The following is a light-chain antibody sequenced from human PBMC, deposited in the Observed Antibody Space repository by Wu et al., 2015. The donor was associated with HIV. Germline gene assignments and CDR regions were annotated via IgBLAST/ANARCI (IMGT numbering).Light chain of an antibody. CDR2: AAS. CDR1: ETIGSD. V-gene: IGKV1-39*01. Sequence: IQMTQSPSSLPASVGDRVTITCRASETIGSDLNWYQQKTGKAPKLLIYAASSLQSGVPSRFSGSGSGTHFTLTINNLQPEDFATYYCQQSYSIQYSFGQGTKLDIK. CDR3: QQSYSIQYS. J-gene: IGKJ2*03.